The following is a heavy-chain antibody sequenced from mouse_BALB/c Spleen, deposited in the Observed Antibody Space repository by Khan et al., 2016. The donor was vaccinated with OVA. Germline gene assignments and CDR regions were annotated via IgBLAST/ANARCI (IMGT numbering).Heavy chain of an antibody. J-gene: IGHJ3*01. Sequence: VRLQQSGAELAKPGASVKMSCKASGYTFTSYWMHWVKQRPGQGLEWIGYINPSTGYTEYNQKFKDKATLTADKSSSTAYMQLSSLTSEDSAVYYCANHGSSSAWFTYWGQGTLVTVSA. V-gene: IGHV1-7*01. CDR1: GYTFTSYW. CDR3: ANHGSSSAWFTY. D-gene: IGHD1-1*01. CDR2: INPSTGYT.